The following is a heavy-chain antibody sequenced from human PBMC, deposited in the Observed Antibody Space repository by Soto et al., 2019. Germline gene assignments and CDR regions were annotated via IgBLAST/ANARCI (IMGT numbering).Heavy chain of an antibody. D-gene: IGHD1-26*01. V-gene: IGHV4-31*03. Sequence: SETLSLTCTVSGGSISSGGYYWSWIRQHPGKGLEWIGYIYYSGSTYYNPPLKSRVTISVDTSKNQFSLKLSSVTAADTAVYYCARSYSTYPRYYYYMDVWGKGTTVTVSS. J-gene: IGHJ6*03. CDR3: ARSYSTYPRYYYYMDV. CDR1: GGSISSGGYY. CDR2: IYYSGST.